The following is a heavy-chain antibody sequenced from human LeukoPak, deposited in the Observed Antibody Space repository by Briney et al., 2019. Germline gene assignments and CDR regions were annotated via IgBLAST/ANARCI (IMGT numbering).Heavy chain of an antibody. CDR3: ASADYDMAFDI. J-gene: IGHJ3*02. Sequence: SQTLSLTCTVSGGSISSGGYYWSWIRQHPGKGLEWIGYICYSGSTDYNPSLNSRFAMSVDTSKIQFSLKLSSVTAADTAVYSCASADYDMAFDIWGQGTMVTVSS. V-gene: IGHV4-31*03. CDR2: ICYSGST. CDR1: GGSISSGGYY. D-gene: IGHD3-9*01.